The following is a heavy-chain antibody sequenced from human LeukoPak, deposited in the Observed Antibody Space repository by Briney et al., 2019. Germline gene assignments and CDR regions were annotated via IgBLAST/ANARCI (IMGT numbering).Heavy chain of an antibody. CDR1: GGSFSSYG. V-gene: IGHV1-69*06. J-gene: IGHJ3*02. CDR2: IIPIFGTA. Sequence: ASVKVSCKASGGSFSSYGISWVRQAPGQGLEWMGGIIPIFGTANYAQKFQGRVTITADKSTSTAYMELSSLRSGDTAVYYCARGEARLNGKGRSGYCSGGSCYSLEFHAFDIWGQGTMVTVSS. D-gene: IGHD2-15*01. CDR3: ARGEARLNGKGRSGYCSGGSCYSLEFHAFDI.